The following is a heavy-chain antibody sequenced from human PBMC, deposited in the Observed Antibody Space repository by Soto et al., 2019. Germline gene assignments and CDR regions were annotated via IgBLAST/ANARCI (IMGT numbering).Heavy chain of an antibody. CDR3: ANTAMAFHYYGMDV. Sequence: PGGSLRLSCAASGFTFSSYGMHWVRQAPGKGLEWVAVIWYDGSNKYYADSVKGRFTISRDNSKNTLYLQMNSLRAEDTAVYYCANTAMAFHYYGMDVGGQGTRVTVSS. CDR2: IWYDGSNK. V-gene: IGHV3-33*06. CDR1: GFTFSSYG. J-gene: IGHJ6*02. D-gene: IGHD5-18*01.